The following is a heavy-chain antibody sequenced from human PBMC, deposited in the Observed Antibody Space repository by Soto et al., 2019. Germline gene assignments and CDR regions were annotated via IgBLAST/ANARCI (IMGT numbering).Heavy chain of an antibody. CDR3: ARSRELLSPHFGY. CDR2: ISYDGSNK. D-gene: IGHD1-26*01. J-gene: IGHJ4*02. V-gene: IGHV3-30-3*01. CDR1: GFTFSSYA. Sequence: QVQLVESGGGVVQPGRSLRLSCAASGFTFSSYAMHWVRQAPGKGLEWVAVISYDGSNKYYADSVKGRFTISRDNSKNTLYLQMNSLRAEDTAVYYCARSRELLSPHFGYWGQGTLVTVSS.